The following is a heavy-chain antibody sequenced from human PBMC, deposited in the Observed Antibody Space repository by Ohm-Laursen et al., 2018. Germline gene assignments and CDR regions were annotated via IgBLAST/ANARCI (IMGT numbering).Heavy chain of an antibody. J-gene: IGHJ4*02. V-gene: IGHV3-33*06. CDR3: AKDHIVGATMYYFDY. CDR2: IWYDGSNK. D-gene: IGHD1-26*01. CDR1: GFTFSSYG. Sequence: SLRLSCAASGFTFSSYGMHWVRQAPGKGLEWVAVIWYDGSNKYYADSVKGRFTISRDNSKNTLYLQMNSLRAEDTAVYYCAKDHIVGATMYYFDYWGQGTLVTVSS.